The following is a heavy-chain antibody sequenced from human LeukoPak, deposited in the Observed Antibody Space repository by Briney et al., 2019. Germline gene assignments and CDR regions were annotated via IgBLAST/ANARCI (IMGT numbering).Heavy chain of an antibody. J-gene: IGHJ6*04. CDR1: GFTFSNSG. V-gene: IGHV3-33*01. CDR2: IWYDGSNK. Sequence: GRSLRLSCAASGFTFSNSGMHWVRQAPGKGLEWVAVIWYDGSNKYHADSVKGRFTISRDNSKNTLYLQMNSLRAEDTAVYYCARDHRIGGFMDLWGKGTTVTVSS. D-gene: IGHD2-15*01. CDR3: ARDHRIGGFMDL.